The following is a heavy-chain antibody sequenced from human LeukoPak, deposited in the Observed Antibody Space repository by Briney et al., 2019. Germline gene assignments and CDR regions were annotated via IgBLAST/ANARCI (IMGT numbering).Heavy chain of an antibody. J-gene: IGHJ4*02. CDR1: GSTFSSYS. CDR2: ISSSSSYI. V-gene: IGHV3-21*01. CDR3: ARDRGSSWYFGTAK. D-gene: IGHD6-13*01. Sequence: GGSLRLSCAASGSTFSSYSMNWVRQAPGKGLEWVSSISSSSSYIYYADSVKGRFTISRDNAKNSLYLQMNSLRAEDTAVYYCARDRGSSWYFGTAKWGQGTLVTVSS.